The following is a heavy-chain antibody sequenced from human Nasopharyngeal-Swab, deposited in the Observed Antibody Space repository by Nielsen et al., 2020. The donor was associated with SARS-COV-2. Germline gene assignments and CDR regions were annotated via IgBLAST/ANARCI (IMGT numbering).Heavy chain of an antibody. CDR1: GFTFSSYG. D-gene: IGHD3-10*01. CDR2: ISYDGSNK. CDR3: ARVGSGSYYLYYFDY. Sequence: GESLKISCAASGFTFSSYGMHWVRQAPGKGLEWVAVISYDGSNKYYADSVKGRFTISSDNSKNTLYLQMNSLRAEDTAVYYCARVGSGSYYLYYFDYWGQGTLVTVSS. V-gene: IGHV3-30*03. J-gene: IGHJ4*02.